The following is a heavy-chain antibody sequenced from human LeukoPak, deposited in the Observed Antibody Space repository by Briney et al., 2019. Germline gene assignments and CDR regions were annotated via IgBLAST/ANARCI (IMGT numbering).Heavy chain of an antibody. CDR3: TTATGSYTSIDY. CDR1: GFTFSNAW. J-gene: IGHJ4*02. Sequence: GGPLRLSCAASGFTFSNAWMSWVRQAPGKGLEWVGRIKSKTDGGTTDYAAPVKGRFTISRDDSKNTLYLQMNSLKTEDTAVYYCTTATGSYTSIDYWGQGTLVTVSS. V-gene: IGHV3-15*01. CDR2: IKSKTDGGTT. D-gene: IGHD3-10*01.